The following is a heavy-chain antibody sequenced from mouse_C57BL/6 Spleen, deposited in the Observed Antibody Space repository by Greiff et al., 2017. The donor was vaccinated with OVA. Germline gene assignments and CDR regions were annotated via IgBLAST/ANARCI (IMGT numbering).Heavy chain of an antibody. CDR1: GYTFTSYW. CDR3: ARSEIYYYGSSLYYYAMDY. Sequence: QVQLKQPGAELVKPGASVKLSCKASGYTFTSYWMQWVKQRPGQGLEWIGEIDPSDSYTNYNQKFKGKATLTVDTSSSTAYMQLSSLTSEDSAVYYCARSEIYYYGSSLYYYAMDYWGQGTSVTVSS. J-gene: IGHJ4*01. D-gene: IGHD1-1*01. CDR2: IDPSDSYT. V-gene: IGHV1-50*01.